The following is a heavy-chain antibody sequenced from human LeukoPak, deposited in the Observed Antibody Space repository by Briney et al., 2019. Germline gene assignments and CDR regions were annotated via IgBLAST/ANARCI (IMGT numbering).Heavy chain of an antibody. Sequence: ASVKVSCKASGYSPSDYNINWVRQATGQGLEWMGSMNPKSGDPVYAQKFQGRVTMTRDTSTNTVDMELGSLRSEDTAVYYCAIGLTPNTFDVWGQGTMVTVSS. J-gene: IGHJ3*01. CDR3: AIGLTPNTFDV. D-gene: IGHD2-21*02. CDR2: MNPKSGDP. CDR1: GYSPSDYN. V-gene: IGHV1-8*02.